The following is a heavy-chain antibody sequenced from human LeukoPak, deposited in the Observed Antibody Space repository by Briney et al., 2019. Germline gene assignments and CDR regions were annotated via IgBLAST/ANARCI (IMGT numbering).Heavy chain of an antibody. CDR3: ATEYSSGWSTPSSSYYYGMDV. D-gene: IGHD6-19*01. V-gene: IGHV1-24*01. CDR2: FDPEDGET. CDR1: GYTLTELS. J-gene: IGHJ6*02. Sequence: ASVKVSCKVSGYTLTELSMHWVRQAPGKGLEWMGGFDPEDGETIYAQKFQGRITMTEDTSTDTAYMELSSLRSEDTAVYYCATEYSSGWSTPSSSYYYGMDVWGQGTTVTVSS.